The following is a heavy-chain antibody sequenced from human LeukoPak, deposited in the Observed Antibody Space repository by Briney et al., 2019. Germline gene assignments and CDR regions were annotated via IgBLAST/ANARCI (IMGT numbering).Heavy chain of an antibody. CDR2: IIPIFGTP. J-gene: IGHJ6*03. CDR3: ASETQTGTAGYMDV. Sequence: GASVKVSCKASGGTFSIYPINWVRQAPGQGLEWMGGIIPIFGTPNYAQKFQGRVTITTDESTTTAYMELSSLRSDDTALYFCASETQTGTAGYMDVWGKGTPVFVSS. V-gene: IGHV1-69*05. D-gene: IGHD1-7*01. CDR1: GGTFSIYP.